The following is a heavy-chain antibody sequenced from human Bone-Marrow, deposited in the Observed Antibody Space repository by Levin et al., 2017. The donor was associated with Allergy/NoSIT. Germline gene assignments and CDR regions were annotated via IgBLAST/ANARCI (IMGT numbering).Heavy chain of an antibody. D-gene: IGHD2-15*01. Sequence: PGESLKISCAASGFTFSSYWMSWVRQAPGKGLEWVANIKQDGSEKYYVDSVKGRFTISRDNAKNSLYLQMNSLRAEDTAVYYCARDIVVVVAATRYYYYGMDVWGQGTTVTVSS. J-gene: IGHJ6*02. CDR3: ARDIVVVVAATRYYYYGMDV. V-gene: IGHV3-7*01. CDR1: GFTFSSYW. CDR2: IKQDGSEK.